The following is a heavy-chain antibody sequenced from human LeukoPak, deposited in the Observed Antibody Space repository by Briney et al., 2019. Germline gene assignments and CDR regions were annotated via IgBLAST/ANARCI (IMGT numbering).Heavy chain of an antibody. CDR3: AKDQTSGIAGPFDS. CDR1: AFIFDDYA. J-gene: IGHJ5*01. Sequence: GGSLRLSCAASAFIFDDYAMHWVRQAPGKGLEWVSGINWNSGRTVYADSVKGRFIISRDNAKNALYLQMNSLRTEDTAFYYCAKDQTSGIAGPFDSWGQGTLVTVSS. CDR2: INWNSGRT. V-gene: IGHV3-9*01. D-gene: IGHD6-13*01.